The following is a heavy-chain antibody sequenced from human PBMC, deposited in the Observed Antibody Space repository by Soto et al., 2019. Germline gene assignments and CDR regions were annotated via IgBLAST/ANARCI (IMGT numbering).Heavy chain of an antibody. V-gene: IGHV4-59*08. Sequence: PSETLSLTCTVSGGSISSYYWSWIRQPPGKGLEWIGYIYYSGSTNYNPSLKSRVTISVDTSKNQFSLKLSSVTAADTAVYYCARTVTKYYYYYMDVWGKGTTVTVS. J-gene: IGHJ6*03. D-gene: IGHD4-17*01. CDR2: IYYSGST. CDR1: GGSISSYY. CDR3: ARTVTKYYYYYMDV.